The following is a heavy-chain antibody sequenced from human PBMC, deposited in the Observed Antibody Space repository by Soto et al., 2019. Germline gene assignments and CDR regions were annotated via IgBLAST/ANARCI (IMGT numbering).Heavy chain of an antibody. D-gene: IGHD6-19*01. Sequence: PGGSLRLSCAASGFTFSSYAMSWVRQAPGKGLEWVSAISGSGGSTYYADSVKGRFTISRDNSKNTLYLQMNSLRAEDTAVYYCARAEETGNGQYSSGWYGHWFDPWGQGTLVTVSS. CDR3: ARAEETGNGQYSSGWYGHWFDP. CDR2: ISGSGGST. CDR1: GFTFSSYA. V-gene: IGHV3-23*01. J-gene: IGHJ5*02.